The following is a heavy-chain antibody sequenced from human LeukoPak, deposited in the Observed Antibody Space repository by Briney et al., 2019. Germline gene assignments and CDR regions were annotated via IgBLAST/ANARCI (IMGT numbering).Heavy chain of an antibody. Sequence: GGSLRLSCAASGFTFSDYYMSWIRQAPGKGLEWVSYISSRGSTIYYADSVKGRFTISRDNAKNSLYLQMNSLRAEDTAVYYCARGGSGYYYVSNAFDIWGQGTMVTVSS. CDR3: ARGGSGYYYVSNAFDI. V-gene: IGHV3-11*04. J-gene: IGHJ3*02. D-gene: IGHD3-22*01. CDR1: GFTFSDYY. CDR2: ISSRGSTI.